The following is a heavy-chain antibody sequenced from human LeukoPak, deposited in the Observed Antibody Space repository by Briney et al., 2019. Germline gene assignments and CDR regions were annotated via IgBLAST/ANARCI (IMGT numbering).Heavy chain of an antibody. J-gene: IGHJ4*02. V-gene: IGHV3-53*01. D-gene: IGHD3-16*02. CDR1: GFTVSRSY. CDR3: GYTNNFYH. CDR2: IYSGGSR. Sequence: GGSLRLPCAASGFTVSRSYMSWVRRAPGKGLEWVSVIYSGGSRYYADSVQGRFTISRDNSKNTVFLQMNSLRAEDTAVYYCGYTNNFYHWGQGTLVVVSS.